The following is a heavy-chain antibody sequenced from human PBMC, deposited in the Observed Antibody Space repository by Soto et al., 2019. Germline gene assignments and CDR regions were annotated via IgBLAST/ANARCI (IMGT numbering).Heavy chain of an antibody. CDR1: GGSFSGYY. CDR2: INHSGST. D-gene: IGHD6-13*01. CDR3: ARRREGSSWYDPHFDY. V-gene: IGHV4-34*01. Sequence: SETLSLTCAVDGGSFSGYYWSWIRQPPGWGLEWIGEINHSGSTNYNPSLKSRVTISVDTSKNQFSLKLSSVTAEDTAVYYCARRREGSSWYDPHFDYWGQGTLVTVSS. J-gene: IGHJ4*02.